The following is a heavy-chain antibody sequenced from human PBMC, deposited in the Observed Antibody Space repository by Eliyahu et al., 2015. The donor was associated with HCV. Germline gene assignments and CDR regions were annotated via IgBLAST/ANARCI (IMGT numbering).Heavy chain of an antibody. CDR1: GGTSXXYA. Sequence: QVHLVQSGAEVKRPGSSVKVSCQASGGTSXXYALSWXRQVPGQGLEWXGGIIPFLSTTNYAQRFQGRVTITADESTRTASMELSSLRSDDTAVYYCARGSKYYDSLTGDYKYYYYGMDVWGQGTTVTVSS. J-gene: IGHJ6*02. CDR3: ARGSKYYDSLTGDYKYYYYGMDV. V-gene: IGHV1-69*01. D-gene: IGHD3-9*01. CDR2: IIPFLSTT.